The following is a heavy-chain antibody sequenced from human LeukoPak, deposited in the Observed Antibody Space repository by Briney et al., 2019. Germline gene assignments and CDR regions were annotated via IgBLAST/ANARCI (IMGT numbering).Heavy chain of an antibody. V-gene: IGHV3-33*01. CDR1: GFTFSNYD. Sequence: GRSLRLSCAASGFTFSNYDMHWVRQAPGKGLEWVAVIWYDGSNKYYVHSVKGRFTISRDNSKNTLYLQMNSLRAEDTAVYYCARDLSGSIFDYWGQGTLVTVSS. CDR2: IWYDGSNK. J-gene: IGHJ4*02. D-gene: IGHD3-9*01. CDR3: ARDLSGSIFDY.